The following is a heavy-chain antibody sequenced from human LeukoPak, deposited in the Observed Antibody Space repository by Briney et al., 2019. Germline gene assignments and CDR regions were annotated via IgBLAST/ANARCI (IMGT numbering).Heavy chain of an antibody. CDR2: INQDGTEK. J-gene: IGHJ4*02. V-gene: IGHV3-7*01. CDR1: QFTFTTYW. CDR3: ARVTLVGAQTYYFDY. D-gene: IGHD1-26*01. Sequence: GESLRLSCAASQFTFTTYWMSWVRQAPGKGLEWVANINQDGTEKYYVDSVKGRFTISRDNAKNSLYLQMNSLRAEDTAVYYCARVTLVGAQTYYFDYWGQGTLVTVSS.